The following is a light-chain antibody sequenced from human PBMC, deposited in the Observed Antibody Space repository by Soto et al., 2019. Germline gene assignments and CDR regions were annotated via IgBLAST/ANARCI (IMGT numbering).Light chain of an antibody. CDR2: DVS. V-gene: IGLV2-14*01. Sequence: QSVLTQPASVSGSPGQSITISCTGTSSDVGGYNHVSWYQQHPGKDPELIIYDVSNRPSGISNRFSGSKSGNTASLTISGLQAEYEADYYCSSYRNTGTLVEFGGGTKVTVL. CDR3: SSYRNTGTLVE. J-gene: IGLJ2*01. CDR1: SSDVGGYNH.